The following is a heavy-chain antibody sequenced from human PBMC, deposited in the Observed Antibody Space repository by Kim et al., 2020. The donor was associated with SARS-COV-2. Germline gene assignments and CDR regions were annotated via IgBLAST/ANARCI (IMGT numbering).Heavy chain of an antibody. Sequence: GGSLRLSCAASGFTFSSYGMHWVRQAPGKGLEWVAVISYDGSNKYYADSVKGRFTISRDNSKNTLYLQMNSLRAEDTAVYYCAPLGGQRGFDYWGQGTLVTVSS. J-gene: IGHJ4*02. CDR1: GFTFSSYG. V-gene: IGHV3-30*03. D-gene: IGHD3-16*01. CDR2: ISYDGSNK. CDR3: APLGGQRGFDY.